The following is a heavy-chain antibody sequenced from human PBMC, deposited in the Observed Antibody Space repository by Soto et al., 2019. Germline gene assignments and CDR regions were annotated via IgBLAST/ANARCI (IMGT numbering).Heavy chain of an antibody. CDR2: IYPGDSDT. J-gene: IGHJ3*02. CDR1: GYSFTSYW. V-gene: IGHV5-51*01. Sequence: HGESLKISCKGSGYSFTSYWIGWVRQMPGKGLEWMGIIYPGDSDTRYSPSFQGQVTISADKSISTAYLQWSSLKASDTAMYYCARALIAVAEKVAFDIWGQGTMVTVSS. CDR3: ARALIAVAEKVAFDI. D-gene: IGHD6-19*01.